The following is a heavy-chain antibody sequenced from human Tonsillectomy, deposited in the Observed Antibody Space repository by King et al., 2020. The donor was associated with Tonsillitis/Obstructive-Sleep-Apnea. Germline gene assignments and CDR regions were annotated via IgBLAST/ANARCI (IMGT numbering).Heavy chain of an antibody. CDR2: IIPLFCAA. J-gene: IGHJ6*03. CDR1: GGTFSNAA. V-gene: IGHV1-69*12. D-gene: IGHD1-26*01. Sequence: VQLVQSGAEVKKPGSSVKVSCKASGGTFSNAAISWVRQAPGQGLEWMGGIIPLFCAANYAQEFQGRVTITADESTNTAYMELSSLRSEDTAVYYCAGKSGSYYYYYMDVWGKGTTVTVSS. CDR3: AGKSGSYYYYYMDV.